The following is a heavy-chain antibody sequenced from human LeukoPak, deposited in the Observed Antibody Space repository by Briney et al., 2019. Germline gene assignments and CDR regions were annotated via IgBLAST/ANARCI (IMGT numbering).Heavy chain of an antibody. Sequence: PGGSLRLSCAPSGFPFSNYWMHWVRPAPGKGVVFFSRVNRDGSTTNYADSVKGRFTITRNNAENTLYMRMNSLRPEDTAVYYCARGYYSSSRFDSWGQGTLVTVSS. J-gene: IGHJ4*02. CDR1: GFPFSNYW. CDR3: ARGYYSSSRFDS. V-gene: IGHV3-74*01. CDR2: VNRDGSTT. D-gene: IGHD6-13*01.